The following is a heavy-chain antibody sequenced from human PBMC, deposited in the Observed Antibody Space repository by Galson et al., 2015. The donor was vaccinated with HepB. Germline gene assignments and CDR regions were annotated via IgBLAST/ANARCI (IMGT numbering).Heavy chain of an antibody. V-gene: IGHV1-69*06. CDR1: GGTFNTYT. CDR2: IIPIFNRA. Sequence: SVKVSCKASGGTFNTYTINWVRQAPGQGLQWVGGIIPIFNRANYARKFQGRVTITADKSTSTVYMELSSLRSEDTAVYYCARVLEYYYDSSGYYKHDAFDIWGQGTMVTVSS. D-gene: IGHD3-22*01. CDR3: ARVLEYYYDSSGYYKHDAFDI. J-gene: IGHJ3*02.